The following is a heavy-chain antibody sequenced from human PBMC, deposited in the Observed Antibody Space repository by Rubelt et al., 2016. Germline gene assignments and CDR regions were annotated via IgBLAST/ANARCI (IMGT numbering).Heavy chain of an antibody. CDR2: IDWDDDK. J-gene: IGHJ6*02. V-gene: IGHV2-70*15. Sequence: QVTLRESGPALVKPTQTLTLTCTFSGFSLSTSGMCVSWIRQPPGEALEWLARIDWDDDKSYSTSLKTRLTISKDTAKNQVVLTMTNMDPVDTATYYCARILLPDYYDSSGGMDVWGQGTTVTVSS. CDR1: GFSLSTSGMC. D-gene: IGHD3-22*01. CDR3: ARILLPDYYDSSGGMDV.